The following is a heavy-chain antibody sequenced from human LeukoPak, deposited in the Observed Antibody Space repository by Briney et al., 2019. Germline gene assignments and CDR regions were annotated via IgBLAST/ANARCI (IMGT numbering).Heavy chain of an antibody. D-gene: IGHD4-17*01. CDR3: AREMSDTVTWGWYFDL. J-gene: IGHJ2*01. Sequence: GGSLRLSCAASEFSVSSNYMTWVRQAPGKGLECVSIIYSGGTTYYSDSVRGRFTISRENGKNSLYLQMNSLRAGDTAVYYCAREMSDTVTWGWYFDLWGRGTLVTVSS. CDR1: EFSVSSNY. V-gene: IGHV3-66*01. CDR2: IYSGGTT.